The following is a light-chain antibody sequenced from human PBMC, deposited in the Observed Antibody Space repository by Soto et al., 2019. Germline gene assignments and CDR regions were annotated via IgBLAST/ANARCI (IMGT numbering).Light chain of an antibody. V-gene: IGLV2-14*03. CDR1: SSAVGAYDY. CDR2: EVS. CDR3: SSYTSSSTRV. J-gene: IGLJ1*01. Sequence: QSVLTQPASVSGSPGQSATISCTGTSSAVGAYDYVSWYQQHPDKAPKLMIYEVSNRPSGVSNRFSGSKSVNTATLTISGLQAEDEADYYCSSYTSSSTRVFGTGTKVTVL.